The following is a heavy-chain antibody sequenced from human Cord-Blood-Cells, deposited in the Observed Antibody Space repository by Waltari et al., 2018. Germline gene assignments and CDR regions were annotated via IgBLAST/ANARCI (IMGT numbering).Heavy chain of an antibody. J-gene: IGHJ3*02. CDR3: ARDKYSGSLDI. Sequence: QVQLVQSGAEVKKPGASVKVSCKASGYTFTGYYMHWVRQAPGQGLEWMGLINPKRGGTNYAQRFQGRVTMTRDTSISTAYMGLSRLRSDDTAVYYCARDKYSGSLDIWGQGTMVTVSS. CDR2: INPKRGGT. D-gene: IGHD1-26*01. CDR1: GYTFTGYY. V-gene: IGHV1-2*02.